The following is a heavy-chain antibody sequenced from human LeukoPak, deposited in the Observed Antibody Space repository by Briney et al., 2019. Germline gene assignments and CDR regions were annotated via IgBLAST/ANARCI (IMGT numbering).Heavy chain of an antibody. CDR3: ARGVFPVAGRYDYYYYYMDV. Sequence: SQTLSLTCAISGDSVSSNSAAWNWIRQSPSRGLEWLGRTYYRSKWYNDYAVSVKSRITINPDTSKNQFSLQLNSVTPEDTAVYYCARGVFPVAGRYDYYYYYMDVWGKGTTVTVSS. V-gene: IGHV6-1*01. J-gene: IGHJ6*03. D-gene: IGHD6-19*01. CDR1: GDSVSSNSAA. CDR2: TYYRSKWYN.